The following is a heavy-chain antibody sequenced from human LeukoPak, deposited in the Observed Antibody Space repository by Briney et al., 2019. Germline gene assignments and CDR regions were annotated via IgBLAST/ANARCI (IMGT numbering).Heavy chain of an antibody. CDR3: ARRYSTSPDAFDI. J-gene: IGHJ3*02. CDR1: GFTVSGNY. V-gene: IGHV3-53*01. Sequence: GGSLRLSCAASGFTVSGNYISWVRQAPGKGLEWVSVIYSGALTYYADSVKGRFTISRDNSKNTLYLQMNSLRAEDTAVYYCARRYSTSPDAFDIWGQGTMVTVSS. D-gene: IGHD6-13*01. CDR2: IYSGALT.